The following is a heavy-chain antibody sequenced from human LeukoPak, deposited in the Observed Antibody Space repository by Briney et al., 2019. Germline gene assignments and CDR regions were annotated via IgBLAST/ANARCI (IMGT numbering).Heavy chain of an antibody. CDR3: ARGKNYYDSSSDY. CDR1: GGSISSSSYY. D-gene: IGHD3-22*01. V-gene: IGHV4-39*07. CDR2: IYYSGST. J-gene: IGHJ4*02. Sequence: SETLSLTCTVSGGSISSSSYYWGWIRQPPGKGLEWIGSIYYSGSTNYNPSLKSRVTISVDTSKNQFSLKLSPVTAADTAVYYCARGKNYYDSSSDYWGQGTLVTVSS.